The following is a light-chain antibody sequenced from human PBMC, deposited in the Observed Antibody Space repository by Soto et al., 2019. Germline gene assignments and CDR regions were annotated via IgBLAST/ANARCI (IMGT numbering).Light chain of an antibody. CDR1: LGFSNY. CDR2: ASS. Sequence: DVKMTQAASSLSASGGDRVTITCRASLGFSNYLAWYQKKPGKVPKLLIYASSILQSGVPSLFSGSGSGTDFTLTISSLQPEEVATYYCQKYNSAPRTFGGGTKVDIK. J-gene: IGKJ4*01. V-gene: IGKV1-27*01. CDR3: QKYNSAPRT.